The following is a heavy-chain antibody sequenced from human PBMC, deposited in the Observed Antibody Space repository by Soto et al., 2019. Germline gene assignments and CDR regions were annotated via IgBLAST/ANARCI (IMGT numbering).Heavy chain of an antibody. Sequence: GGSVRLSCVASGFSFGNHWLTWVRRAPGKGLEWVANIYQDGSGTYYADSVKGRFTVSRDNSKMSLYLQLNDLRVEDTGVFYCARASRSGNTGFALDSWGRGALVTVSS. J-gene: IGHJ4*02. CDR3: ARASRSGNTGFALDS. V-gene: IGHV3-7*01. CDR1: GFSFGNHW. D-gene: IGHD1-7*01. CDR2: IYQDGSGT.